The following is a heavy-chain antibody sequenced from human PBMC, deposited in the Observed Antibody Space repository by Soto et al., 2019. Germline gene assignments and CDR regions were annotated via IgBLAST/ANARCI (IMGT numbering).Heavy chain of an antibody. V-gene: IGHV3-23*01. D-gene: IGHD6-19*01. CDR1: GFTFSSYA. CDR3: AKDPVGQWLPHDAFDI. CDR2: ISGSGGST. J-gene: IGHJ3*02. Sequence: GGSLRLSCAASGFTFSSYAMSWVRQAPGKGLEWVSAISGSGGSTYYADSVKGRFTISRDNSKNTLYLQMNSLRAEDTAVYYCAKDPVGQWLPHDAFDIWGQGTMVTVSS.